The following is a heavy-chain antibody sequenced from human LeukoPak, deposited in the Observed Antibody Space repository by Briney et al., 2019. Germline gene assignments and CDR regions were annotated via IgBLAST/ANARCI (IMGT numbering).Heavy chain of an antibody. CDR2: IYTSGST. CDR3: ARSWSGYSFDY. Sequence: SETLSLTCTVSGGSISSGSYYWSWIRQPAGKGLEWIGRIYTSGSTNYNPSLKSRVTISVDTSKNQFSLKLSSVTAADTAVYYCARSWSGYSFDYWGQGTLVTVSS. J-gene: IGHJ4*02. V-gene: IGHV4-61*02. CDR1: GGSISSGSYY. D-gene: IGHD3-3*01.